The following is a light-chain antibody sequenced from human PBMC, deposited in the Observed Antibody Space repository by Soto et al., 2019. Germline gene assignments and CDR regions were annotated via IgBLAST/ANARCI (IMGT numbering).Light chain of an antibody. CDR1: QSVTNN. J-gene: IGKJ1*01. V-gene: IGKV3-15*01. Sequence: EIVMTQSPATLSVSPGERATLSCRASQSVTNNLAWYQQKPGQAPRLLIYGASTRATGIPARFSGSGSGTEFTLTISSLQSEDFAVYYCQQYNNWSRTFGQGTKVDIK. CDR2: GAS. CDR3: QQYNNWSRT.